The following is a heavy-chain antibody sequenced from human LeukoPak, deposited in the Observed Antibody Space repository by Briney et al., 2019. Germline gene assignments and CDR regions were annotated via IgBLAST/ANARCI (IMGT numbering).Heavy chain of an antibody. D-gene: IGHD2-2*02. CDR1: GGSISSGSYY. CDR3: AREPIVVVPAAIKGGEAFDI. CDR2: IYTSGST. Sequence: SQTLSLTCTVSGGSISSGSYYWSWIRQPAGKGLEWIGRIYTSGSTNYNPSLKSRVTISVDTSKNQFSLKLSSVTAADTAVYYCAREPIVVVPAAIKGGEAFDIWGQGTMVTVSS. V-gene: IGHV4-61*02. J-gene: IGHJ3*02.